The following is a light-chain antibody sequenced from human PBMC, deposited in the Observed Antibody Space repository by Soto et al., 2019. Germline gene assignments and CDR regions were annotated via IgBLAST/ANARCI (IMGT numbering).Light chain of an antibody. CDR1: QSVSTNF. CDR3: QQYGRTSWT. CDR2: GAS. J-gene: IGKJ1*01. V-gene: IGKV3-20*01. Sequence: ELVLTQSPGTLSLSPGEGATLSCRASQSVSTNFFAWYQQKPGQAPRLLIYGASTRATGIPDRLSGSGSGTDFTLTISRLEPEDFAVYYCQQYGRTSWTFGQGTKV.